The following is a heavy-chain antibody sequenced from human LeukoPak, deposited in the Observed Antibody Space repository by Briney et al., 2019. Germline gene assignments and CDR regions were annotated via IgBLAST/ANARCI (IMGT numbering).Heavy chain of an antibody. Sequence: ASVKVSCKASGYTFTSYAVHWVRQAPGQRLEWMGWINADNGNTKYLQKFQGRVTFTRDTSASTAYMELSSLRSEDSAVYYCARDGKHIAVPGVRYPMDVWGQGTTVTVS. CDR2: INADNGNT. CDR3: ARDGKHIAVPGVRYPMDV. J-gene: IGHJ6*02. V-gene: IGHV1-3*01. CDR1: GYTFTSYA. D-gene: IGHD6-19*01.